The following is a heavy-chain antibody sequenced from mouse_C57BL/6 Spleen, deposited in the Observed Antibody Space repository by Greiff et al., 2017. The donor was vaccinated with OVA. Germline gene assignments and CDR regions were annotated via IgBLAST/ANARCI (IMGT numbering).Heavy chain of an antibody. J-gene: IGHJ4*01. CDR2: ISDGGSYT. V-gene: IGHV5-4*01. Sequence: EVNLVESGGGLVKPGGSLKLSCAASGFTFSSYAMSWVRQTPEKRLEWVATISDGGSYTYYPDNVKGRFTISRDNAKNNLYLQMSHLKSEDTAMYYCAREGAAQATGAMDYWGQGTSVTVSS. D-gene: IGHD3-2*02. CDR3: AREGAAQATGAMDY. CDR1: GFTFSSYA.